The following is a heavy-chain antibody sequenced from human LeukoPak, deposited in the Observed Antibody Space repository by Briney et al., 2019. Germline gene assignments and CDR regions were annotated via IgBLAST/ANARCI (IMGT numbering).Heavy chain of an antibody. J-gene: IGHJ4*02. Sequence: GSLRLSCAASGFTFSSYGMHWVRQAPGKGLEWVAVIWYDGSNKYYADSVKGRFTISRDNSKNTLYLQMNSLRAEDTAVYYCARGGPGIAVAGTGYWGQGTLVTVSS. CDR3: ARGGPGIAVAGTGY. V-gene: IGHV3-33*01. CDR2: IWYDGSNK. CDR1: GFTFSSYG. D-gene: IGHD6-19*01.